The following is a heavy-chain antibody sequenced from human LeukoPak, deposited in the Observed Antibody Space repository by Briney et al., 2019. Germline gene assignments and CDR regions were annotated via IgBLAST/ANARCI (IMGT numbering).Heavy chain of an antibody. D-gene: IGHD5-18*01. CDR3: AKDIQAAN. CDR1: GFTFSNYV. Sequence: GGSLRLSCAASGFTFSNYVMNWVRQAAGKGLEWVSTISGSGAGTNYADSVKGRFTISRDNSKNTLYLLMDSLRAEDTAVYYCAKDIQAANWGQGTLVTVSS. J-gene: IGHJ4*02. V-gene: IGHV3-23*01. CDR2: ISGSGAGT.